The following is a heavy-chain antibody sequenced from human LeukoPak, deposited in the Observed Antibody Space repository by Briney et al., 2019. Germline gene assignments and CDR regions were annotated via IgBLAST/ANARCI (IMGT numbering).Heavy chain of an antibody. CDR1: GYSFTGHY. Sequence: ASVKVSCKASGYSFTGHYMHWVRQAPGQGLEWMGWINPKSGGTNYAQKFQGRVTMTRDTSISTAYMELSSLRSEDTAVYYCATSGVYCSGGSCYPLFYFDYWGQGTLVTVSS. V-gene: IGHV1-2*02. CDR3: ATSGVYCSGGSCYPLFYFDY. CDR2: INPKSGGT. J-gene: IGHJ4*02. D-gene: IGHD2-15*01.